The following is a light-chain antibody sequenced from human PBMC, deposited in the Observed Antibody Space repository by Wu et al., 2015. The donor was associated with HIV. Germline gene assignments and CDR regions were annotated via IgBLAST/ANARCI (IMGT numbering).Light chain of an antibody. CDR3: QQYYSYPLT. V-gene: IGKV1-8*01. CDR2: GAS. CDR1: QDISSY. Sequence: AIRMTQSPSSLSASTGDRVTITRRASQDISSYLVWYQQKPGRSPKVLIYGASTLKTEVPSRFSGSGSGTNFTLTINCLQSEDFATYYCQQYYSYPLTFGGGTMVDIK. J-gene: IGKJ4*01.